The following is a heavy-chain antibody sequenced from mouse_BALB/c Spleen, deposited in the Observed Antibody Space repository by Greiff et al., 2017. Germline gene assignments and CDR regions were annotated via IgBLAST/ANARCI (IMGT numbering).Heavy chain of an antibody. CDR2: ISDGGSYT. CDR1: GFTFSDYY. D-gene: IGHD2-4*01. J-gene: IGHJ3*01. CDR3: ANYDFAY. V-gene: IGHV5-4*02. Sequence: DVMLVESGGGLVKPGGSLKLSCAASGFTFSDYYMYWVRQTPEKRLEWVATISDGGSYTYYPDSVKGRFTISRDNAKNNLYLQMSSLKSEDTAMYYCANYDFAYWGQGTLVTVSA.